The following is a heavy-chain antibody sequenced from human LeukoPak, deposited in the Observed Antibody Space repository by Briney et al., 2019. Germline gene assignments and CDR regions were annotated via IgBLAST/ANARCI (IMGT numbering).Heavy chain of an antibody. Sequence: SETLSLTCAVYGGSFSGYYWSWIRQPPGKGLEWIGEINHSGSTNYNSSLKSRVTISVDTSKNQFSLKLSSVTAADTAVYYCARGIGFRAYYYGSGVNNWFDPWGQGTLVTVSS. D-gene: IGHD3-10*01. CDR2: INHSGST. CDR1: GGSFSGYY. V-gene: IGHV4-34*01. J-gene: IGHJ5*02. CDR3: ARGIGFRAYYYGSGVNNWFDP.